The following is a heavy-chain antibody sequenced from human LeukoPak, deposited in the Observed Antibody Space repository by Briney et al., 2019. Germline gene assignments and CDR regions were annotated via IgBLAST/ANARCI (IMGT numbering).Heavy chain of an antibody. V-gene: IGHV3-53*01. D-gene: IGHD4-17*01. CDR3: ARHLSGDDI. CDR1: GFTLSSNY. J-gene: IGHJ3*02. Sequence: GGSLRLSCAASGFTLSSNYMTWVRQAPGKGLEWVSIIYSSGSTYYADSVKGRFTISRDNSKNTLYLQMNSLRDEDTAVYYCARHLSGDDIWGQGTMVTVSS. CDR2: IYSSGST.